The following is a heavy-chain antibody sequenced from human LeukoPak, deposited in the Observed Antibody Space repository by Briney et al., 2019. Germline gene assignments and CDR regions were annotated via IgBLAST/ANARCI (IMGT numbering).Heavy chain of an antibody. CDR2: INHSGST. V-gene: IGHV4-34*01. J-gene: IGHJ4*02. CDR1: GFTFSSYG. CDR3: ASLGIDYYDSSGYYYPGT. D-gene: IGHD3-22*01. Sequence: GTLRLSCAASGFTFSSYGMSWVRQAPGKGLEWIGEINHSGSTNYNPSLKSRVTISVDTSKNQFSLKLSSVTAADTAVYYCASLGIDYYDSSGYYYPGTWGQGTLVTVSS.